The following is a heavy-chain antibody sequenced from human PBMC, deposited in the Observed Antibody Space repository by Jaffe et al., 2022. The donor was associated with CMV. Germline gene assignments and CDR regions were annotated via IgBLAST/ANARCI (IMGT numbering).Heavy chain of an antibody. D-gene: IGHD4-17*01. CDR3: ARSIEYGPHHWYFDL. J-gene: IGHJ2*01. CDR2: ISSSGSTI. CDR1: GFTFSSYE. V-gene: IGHV3-48*03. Sequence: EVQLVESGGGLVQPGGSLRLSCAASGFTFSSYEMNWVRQAPGKGLEWVSYISSSGSTIYYADSVKGRFTISRDNAKNSLYLQMNSLRAEDTAVYYCARSIEYGPHHWYFDLWGRGTLVTVSS.